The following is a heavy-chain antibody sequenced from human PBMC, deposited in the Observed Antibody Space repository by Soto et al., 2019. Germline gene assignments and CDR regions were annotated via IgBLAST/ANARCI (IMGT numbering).Heavy chain of an antibody. Sequence: SVKVSCKASGGTFSSYAISWVRQAPGQGLEWMGGIIPIFGTANYAQKFQGRVTITADESTSTAYMELSSLRSEDTAVYYCARSEDTAMAYDAFDIWGQGTVVTVSS. J-gene: IGHJ3*02. D-gene: IGHD5-18*01. CDR2: IIPIFGTA. V-gene: IGHV1-69*13. CDR1: GGTFSSYA. CDR3: ARSEDTAMAYDAFDI.